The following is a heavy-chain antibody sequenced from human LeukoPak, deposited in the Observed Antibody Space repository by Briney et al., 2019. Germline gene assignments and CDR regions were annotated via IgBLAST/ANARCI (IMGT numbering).Heavy chain of an antibody. V-gene: IGHV3-66*01. CDR3: ARDATTELGTVYMDV. J-gene: IGHJ6*03. D-gene: IGHD4-17*01. CDR2: ISDSGRT. CDR1: GFSVTTYY. Sequence: GGSLRLSCAGSGFSVTTYYMTWVRQAPGKGLESVSAISDSGRTYYADSVKGRFTISRDNAKNSLYLQMNSLRVEDTAVYYCARDATTELGTVYMDVWGKGTTVTISS.